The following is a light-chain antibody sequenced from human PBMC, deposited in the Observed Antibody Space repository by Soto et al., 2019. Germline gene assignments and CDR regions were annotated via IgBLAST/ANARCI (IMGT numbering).Light chain of an antibody. CDR3: QQRSNWPRT. CDR1: QSVDSY. V-gene: IGKV3-11*01. CDR2: GAS. Sequence: EIVLTQSPASLSLSPGERATLSCRASQSVDSYLVWYQQKPGQAPRLLISGASNRATGIAARFSGSGSGTDFTLTISSLEPEDFAVYYCQQRSNWPRTFGQGTKVDIK. J-gene: IGKJ1*01.